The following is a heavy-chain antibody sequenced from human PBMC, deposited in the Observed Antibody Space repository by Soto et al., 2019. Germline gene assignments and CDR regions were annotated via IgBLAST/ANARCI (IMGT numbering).Heavy chain of an antibody. J-gene: IGHJ4*02. CDR2: ISGSGGST. CDR1: GFTFSSSA. V-gene: IGHV3-23*01. D-gene: IGHD5-12*01. CDR3: AKGGHIVATRGYFDY. Sequence: PGGSLRLSCAASGFTFSSSAMSWVRQAPGKGLEWVSAISGSGGSTYYADSVKGRFTISRDNSKNTLYLQMNSLRAEDTAVYYCAKGGHIVATRGYFDYWGQGTLVTVSS.